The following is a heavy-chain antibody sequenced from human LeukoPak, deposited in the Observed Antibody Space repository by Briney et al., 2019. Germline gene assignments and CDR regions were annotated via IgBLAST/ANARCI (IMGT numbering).Heavy chain of an antibody. J-gene: IGHJ4*02. CDR1: GGSISSGSYY. CDR2: IYHNGAT. Sequence: SETLSLTCTVSGGSISSGSYYWSWIRQPPGKGLEWIGEIYHNGATNYNSSLKSRVTISVDTSKNQFSLKVASVTAADTAVYFCARTGTGDPFDYWGQGTLVSVSS. D-gene: IGHD7-27*01. CDR3: ARTGTGDPFDY. V-gene: IGHV4-61*01.